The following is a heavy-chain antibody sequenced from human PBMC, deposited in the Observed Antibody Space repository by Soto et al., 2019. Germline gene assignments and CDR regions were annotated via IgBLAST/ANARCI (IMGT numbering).Heavy chain of an antibody. D-gene: IGHD1-7*01. CDR2: IIPILGTA. CDR3: ARVVTGTTSWFDY. CDR1: GGTFSSYA. Sequence: QVQLVQSGAEVKKPGSSVKVSCKASGGTFSSYAISWVRQAPGQGLEWMGGIIPILGTANYAQKFQGRVTINADESTSTAYMELSSLRSEDTAVYYGARVVTGTTSWFDYWGQGTLVTVSS. J-gene: IGHJ4*02. V-gene: IGHV1-69*01.